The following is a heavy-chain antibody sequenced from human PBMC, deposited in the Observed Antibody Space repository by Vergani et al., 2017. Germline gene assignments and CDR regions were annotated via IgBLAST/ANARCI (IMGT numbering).Heavy chain of an antibody. CDR2: ISGSGGST. CDR3: ERGTGGDLPIDY. Sequence: EVQLLESGGGLVQPGGSLRLSCEASGFTFSSYAMSWVRQAPGKGLGWVSAISGSGGSTYYADSVKGRFTISRDNSKNTLYLQMNSLRAEDTAVYYCERGTGGDLPIDYWGQGTLVTVSS. CDR1: GFTFSSYA. J-gene: IGHJ4*02. D-gene: IGHD3-16*01. V-gene: IGHV3-23*01.